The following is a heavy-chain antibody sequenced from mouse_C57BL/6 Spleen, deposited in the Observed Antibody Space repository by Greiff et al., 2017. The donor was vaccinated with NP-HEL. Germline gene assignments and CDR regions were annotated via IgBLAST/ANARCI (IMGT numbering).Heavy chain of an antibody. CDR1: GYTFTEYT. CDR2: IHPNSGST. J-gene: IGHJ4*01. Sequence: QVQLQQSGAELVKPGASVKLSCKASGYTFTEYTIHWVKQRSGQGLEWIGMIHPNSGSTNYNEKFKSKATLTVDKSSSTAYMQLSSLTSEDSAVYYCAREGFITTVGAMDYWGQGTSVTVSS. CDR3: AREGFITTVGAMDY. D-gene: IGHD1-1*01. V-gene: IGHV1-64*01.